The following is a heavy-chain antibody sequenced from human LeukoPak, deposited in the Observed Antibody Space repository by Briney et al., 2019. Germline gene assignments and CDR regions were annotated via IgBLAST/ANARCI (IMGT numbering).Heavy chain of an antibody. Sequence: PGGSLRLSCAASGFTFSSYAMHWVRQAPSKGLEWVAVISYDGSNKYYADSVKGRFTISRDNSKNTLYLQMNSLRAEDTAVYYCARDPMEDYYGMDVWGQGTTVTVSS. CDR1: GFTFSSYA. D-gene: IGHD3-3*01. CDR2: ISYDGSNK. J-gene: IGHJ6*02. CDR3: ARDPMEDYYGMDV. V-gene: IGHV3-30*04.